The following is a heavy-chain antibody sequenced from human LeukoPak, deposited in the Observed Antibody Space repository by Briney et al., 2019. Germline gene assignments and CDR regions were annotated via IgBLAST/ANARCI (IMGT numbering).Heavy chain of an antibody. J-gene: IGHJ3*02. CDR3: TTGDSSVAGAFDI. CDR2: IKSKTDGGTT. CDR1: GFTFSNAW. D-gene: IGHD3-22*01. Sequence: GGSLRLSCAASGFTFSNAWMNWVRQAPGKGREWVGRIKSKTDGGTTDYAAPVKGRFTISRDDTKNTLCLQMNSLKTEDTAVYYCTTGDSSVAGAFDIWGQGTMVTVSS. V-gene: IGHV3-15*07.